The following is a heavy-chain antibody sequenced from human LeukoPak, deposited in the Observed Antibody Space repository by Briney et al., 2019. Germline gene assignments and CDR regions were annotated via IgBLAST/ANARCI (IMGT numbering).Heavy chain of an antibody. CDR1: GFTFDDYG. CDR2: INWNGGST. CDR3: AKNWNYYYYMDV. J-gene: IGHJ6*03. D-gene: IGHD1-1*01. Sequence: WSGGSLRLSWAASGFTFDDYGMSWVRQAPGKGLERVSGINWNGGSTGYADSVKGRFTISRDNAKNSLYLQMNSLRAEDTALYYCAKNWNYYYYMDVWGKGTTSPSP. V-gene: IGHV3-20*04.